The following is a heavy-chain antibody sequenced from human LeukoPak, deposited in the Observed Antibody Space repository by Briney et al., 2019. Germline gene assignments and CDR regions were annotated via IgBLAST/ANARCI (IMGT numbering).Heavy chain of an antibody. CDR1: GYTFTGFY. D-gene: IGHD3-10*01. V-gene: IGHV1-2*02. Sequence: ASVKVSCKASGYTFTGFYMHWVRQAPGQGLEWMGWINPNSGGTNYAQKFQGRVTMTRDTSISTAYMGLSRLRSDDTAVYCCAYGSGSYSEYWGQETLVTVSS. CDR2: INPNSGGT. CDR3: AYGSGSYSEY. J-gene: IGHJ4*02.